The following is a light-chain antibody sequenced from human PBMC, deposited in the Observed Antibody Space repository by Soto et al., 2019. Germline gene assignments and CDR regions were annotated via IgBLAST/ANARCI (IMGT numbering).Light chain of an antibody. CDR3: SAYTSSSIDYV. J-gene: IGLJ1*01. CDR2: EVS. V-gene: IGLV2-14*01. CDR1: SSDVGGYNY. Sequence: QSALTQPASVSGSPGQSITISCTGTSSDVGGYNYVSLYQQHPGKAPKLMIYEVSNRPSGVSNRFSGSKSGNTDSLTISGLQAEAEADYYGSAYTSSSIDYVFGTGTQRTVL.